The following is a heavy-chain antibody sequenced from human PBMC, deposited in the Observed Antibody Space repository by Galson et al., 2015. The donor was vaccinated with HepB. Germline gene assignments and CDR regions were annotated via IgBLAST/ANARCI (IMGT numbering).Heavy chain of an antibody. CDR2: IYYSGST. CDR3: ARSRPSTITAVEY. CDR1: GASISSSSYY. V-gene: IGHV4-39*01. D-gene: IGHD1-14*01. J-gene: IGHJ4*02. Sequence: SETLSLTCTVSGASISSSSYYWGWIRQPPGKGLEWIGNIYYSGSTYYNPSLKSRVTISIDTSKNQFSLKLTSVTAADTAVYYCARSRPSTITAVEYWGQGTLVTVSS.